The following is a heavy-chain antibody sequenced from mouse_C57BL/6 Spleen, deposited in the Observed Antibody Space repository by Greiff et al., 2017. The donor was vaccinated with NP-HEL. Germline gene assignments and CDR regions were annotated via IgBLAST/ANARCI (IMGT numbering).Heavy chain of an antibody. J-gene: IGHJ2*01. V-gene: IGHV1-82*01. Sequence: QVQLQQSGPELVKPGASVKISCKASGYAFSSSWMNWVKQRPGKGLEWIGRIYPGDGDTNYNGKFKGKATLTADKSSSTAYMQLSSLTSEDSAVYFCARRIDGYYDYWGQGTTLTVSS. CDR1: GYAFSSSW. D-gene: IGHD2-3*01. CDR3: ARRIDGYYDY. CDR2: IYPGDGDT.